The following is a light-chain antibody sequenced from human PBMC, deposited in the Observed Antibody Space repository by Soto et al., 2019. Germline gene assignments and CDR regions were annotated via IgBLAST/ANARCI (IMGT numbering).Light chain of an antibody. Sequence: QSVLTQPASVSGAPGQSITISCTGTSNDVGGYKYVSWYQQRPGTAPKLIMFEVNNRPSGVSDRFSGSRSANTASQTISGLQAQDEADYYCSSYSSNNILSYVFGTGTKLTVL. CDR2: EVN. CDR3: SSYSSNNILSYV. V-gene: IGLV2-14*03. J-gene: IGLJ1*01. CDR1: SNDVGGYKY.